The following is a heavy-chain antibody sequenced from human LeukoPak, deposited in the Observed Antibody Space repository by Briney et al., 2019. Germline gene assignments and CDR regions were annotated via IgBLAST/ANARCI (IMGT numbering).Heavy chain of an antibody. CDR3: AHSYLYSNKLNWFDP. CDR1: GFSLSTRGVG. V-gene: IGHV2-5*02. J-gene: IGHJ5*02. D-gene: IGHD4-11*01. CDR2: IYWDDDK. Sequence: SGPTLVNPTQTLTLTCTSSGFSLSTRGVGVGWIRQPPGKALEWLSLIYWDDDKRYSPSLKSRLTITKDTSKNQVVLTMTNMDPVDTATYYCAHSYLYSNKLNWFDPWGQGTLVTVSS.